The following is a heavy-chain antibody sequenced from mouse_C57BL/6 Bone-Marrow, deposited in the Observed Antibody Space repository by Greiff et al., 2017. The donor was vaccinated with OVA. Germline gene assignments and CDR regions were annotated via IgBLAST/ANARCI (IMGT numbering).Heavy chain of an antibody. CDR3: ARGRVTTDAMDY. Sequence: EVQLVESGGDLVKPGGSLKLSCAASGFTFSSYGMSWVRQTPDKRLEWVATISSGGSYTYYPDSVKGRFTISRDNAKNTLYLQMRSLKSEDTAMYYCARGRVTTDAMDYWGQGTSVTVSS. J-gene: IGHJ4*01. CDR2: ISSGGSYT. D-gene: IGHD2-2*01. CDR1: GFTFSSYG. V-gene: IGHV5-6*01.